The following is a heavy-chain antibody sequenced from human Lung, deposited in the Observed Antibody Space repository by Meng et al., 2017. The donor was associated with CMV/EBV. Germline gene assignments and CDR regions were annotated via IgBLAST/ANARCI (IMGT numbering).Heavy chain of an antibody. D-gene: IGHD2/OR15-2a*01. J-gene: IGHJ4*02. Sequence: LSGATSGFTFSNVWMSWVRQAPGKGLEWVGRIKSKTDGGTTEYPAPVKGRFTISRDDSKNTLNLQMNSLKTEDTAVYYCTTDFSRGYWGQGTLVTVSS. CDR1: GFTFSNVW. CDR2: IKSKTDGGTT. V-gene: IGHV3-15*01. CDR3: TTDFSRGY.